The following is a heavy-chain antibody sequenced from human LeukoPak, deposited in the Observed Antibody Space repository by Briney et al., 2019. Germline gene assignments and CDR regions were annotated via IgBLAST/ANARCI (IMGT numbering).Heavy chain of an antibody. Sequence: GGSLRLSCAASGFTFSSYEMNWVRQAPGKGLEWVSYISSSGSTIYYADSVKGRFTISRDNAKNSLYLQMNSLRADDTAVYYCATVGVTHAFDIWGQGTMVTVSS. CDR2: ISSSGSTI. CDR1: GFTFSSYE. J-gene: IGHJ3*02. V-gene: IGHV3-48*03. D-gene: IGHD3-10*01. CDR3: ATVGVTHAFDI.